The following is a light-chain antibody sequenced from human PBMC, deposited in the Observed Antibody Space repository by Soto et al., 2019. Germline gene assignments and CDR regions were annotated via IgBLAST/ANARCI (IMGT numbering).Light chain of an antibody. Sequence: EIVMTQSPATLSVSPGERATLSCRASQSISRNFAWYQQKPGQAPRLLIFAASTRATGIPARFSGSGSGTEFTLTISSLQSEDFAVYYCHQYNSWPGTFGQGTKVEVK. CDR3: HQYNSWPGT. CDR2: AAS. V-gene: IGKV3-15*01. CDR1: QSISRN. J-gene: IGKJ1*01.